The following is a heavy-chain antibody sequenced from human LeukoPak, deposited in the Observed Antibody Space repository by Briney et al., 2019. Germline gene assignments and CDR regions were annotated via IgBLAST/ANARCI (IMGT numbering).Heavy chain of an antibody. CDR3: ARDRDYYGSGRPLDY. J-gene: IGHJ4*02. D-gene: IGHD3-10*01. Sequence: GGSLRLSCVASGFTFSSYWMHWVRQGPRKGLVWVSRINGDGRNINYADSVRGRFTISRDNSKNTLYLQMNSLRAEDTAVYYCARDRDYYGSGRPLDYWGQGTLVTVSS. V-gene: IGHV3-74*01. CDR1: GFTFSSYW. CDR2: INGDGRNI.